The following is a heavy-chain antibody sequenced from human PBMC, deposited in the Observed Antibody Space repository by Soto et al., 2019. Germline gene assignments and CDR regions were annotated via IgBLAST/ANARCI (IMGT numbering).Heavy chain of an antibody. CDR3: ASRAYCPNIRCASDF. V-gene: IGHV4-34*01. J-gene: IGHJ4*02. CDR1: GGSLSDHY. Sequence: VQLQQWGAGLLKPSETLSLTCAVSGGSLSDHYWSWIRQAPGKGLEWVGEINHGGSTNYNPSLESRLTISVDTSKYQVSLHLRSVTAADTAVYFCASRAYCPNIRCASDFWGEGILVSVSS. CDR2: INHGGST. D-gene: IGHD2-21*01.